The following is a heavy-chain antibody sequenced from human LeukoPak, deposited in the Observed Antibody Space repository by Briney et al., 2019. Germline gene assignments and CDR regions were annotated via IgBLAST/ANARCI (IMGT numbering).Heavy chain of an antibody. CDR3: ARPAFKGTGSRCYFDY. CDR2: IYYSGST. J-gene: IGHJ4*02. D-gene: IGHD3/OR15-3a*01. Sequence: PSETLSLTCTVSGGSISSSSYYWGWIRQPPGKGLEWIGSIYYSGSTYYNPSLKSRVTISVDTSRNQFSLKLSSVTAADTAVYYCARPAFKGTGSRCYFDYWGQGTLVTVSS. V-gene: IGHV4-39*01. CDR1: GGSISSSSYY.